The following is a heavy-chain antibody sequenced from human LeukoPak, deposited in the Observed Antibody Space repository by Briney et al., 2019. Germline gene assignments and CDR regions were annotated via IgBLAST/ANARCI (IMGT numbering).Heavy chain of an antibody. CDR2: ISGSGGST. D-gene: IGHD6-13*01. Sequence: GGSLRLSCAASGFTFSSYAMSWVRQAPGKGLEWVSAISGSGGSTYYADSVKGRFTISRDNSKNTLYLQMNSLRAEDTAVYYCAKSYAGYSREAPNYWGQGTLVTVSS. CDR3: AKSYAGYSREAPNY. V-gene: IGHV3-23*01. J-gene: IGHJ4*02. CDR1: GFTFSSYA.